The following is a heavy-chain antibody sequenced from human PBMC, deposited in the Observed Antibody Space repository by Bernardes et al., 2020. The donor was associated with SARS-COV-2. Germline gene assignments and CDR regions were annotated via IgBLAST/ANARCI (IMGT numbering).Heavy chain of an antibody. Sequence: SGPTLSKPTQTLTLTCPFSWFSLSPRGVGVGWIRQSPGKALEWLVIIYWYDDKRFSPSLKNRVSITKDTSQNQVVLRMTNMDPVDTATYYCVHRPYLSAYFFDYWGQGAPVTVSS. D-gene: IGHD3-3*02. CDR3: VHRPYLSAYFFDY. CDR2: IYWYDDK. J-gene: IGHJ4*02. CDR1: WFSLSPRGVG. V-gene: IGHV2-5*01.